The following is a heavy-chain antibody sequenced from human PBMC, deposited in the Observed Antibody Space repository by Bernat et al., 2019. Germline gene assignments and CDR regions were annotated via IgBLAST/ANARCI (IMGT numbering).Heavy chain of an antibody. CDR2: IYYSGST. Sequence: QVQLQESGPGLVKASQTLSLICSVSGGSISSGDYYWSWIRQPPGKGLEWIGYIYYSGSTYYNPSLKSRVTISVDTSKNQFSLKLSSVTAADTAVYYCARVEATANYWYFDLWGRGTLVTVSS. CDR3: ARVEATANYWYFDL. CDR1: GGSISSGDYY. D-gene: IGHD5-12*01. V-gene: IGHV4-30-4*01. J-gene: IGHJ2*01.